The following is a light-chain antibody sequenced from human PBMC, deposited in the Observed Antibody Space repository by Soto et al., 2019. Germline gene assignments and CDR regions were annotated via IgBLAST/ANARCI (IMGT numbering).Light chain of an antibody. Sequence: QSALTQPASVSGSPGPSITISCTGTSSGIRDYNYVSWYQQLPGTATKLIMYEVSNRPSGISNRFSGSKSGNTASLTISGLQYEDEADYYCSSKSPDFFGTGTKVTVL. V-gene: IGLV2-14*01. CDR2: EVS. CDR3: SSKSPDF. J-gene: IGLJ1*01. CDR1: SSGIRDYNY.